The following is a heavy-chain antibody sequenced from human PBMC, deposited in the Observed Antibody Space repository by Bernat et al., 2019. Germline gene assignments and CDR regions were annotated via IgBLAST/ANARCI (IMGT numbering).Heavy chain of an antibody. CDR2: IYHSGST. D-gene: IGHD2-8*02. V-gene: IGHV4-59*08. Sequence: QVQLQESGPGLVKPSETLSLTCTVSDDSISSYYWSWIRQPPGKGLEWIGFIYHSGSTNYNPSLKSRVTISVDTSKNQFSLKLSSVTAADTAVYYCAKGGTGFDYWGQGTLVTVSS. CDR1: DDSISSYY. CDR3: AKGGTGFDY. J-gene: IGHJ4*02.